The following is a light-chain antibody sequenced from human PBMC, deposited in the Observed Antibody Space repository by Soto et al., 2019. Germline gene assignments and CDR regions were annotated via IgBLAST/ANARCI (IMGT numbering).Light chain of an antibody. Sequence: AIQMTQSPSSLSASVGDRVTITCRASQGIRNDLAWYQQKPGKAPKLLIYAASSLQSGVPSRFSDSGSGTNFTLTISSLQPEEFATYYCLQDYNYPFTFCPGTKVDIK. CDR1: QGIRND. CDR3: LQDYNYPFT. V-gene: IGKV1-6*01. CDR2: AAS. J-gene: IGKJ3*01.